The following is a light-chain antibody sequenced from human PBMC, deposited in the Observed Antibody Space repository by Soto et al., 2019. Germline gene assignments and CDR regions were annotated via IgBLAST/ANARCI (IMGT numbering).Light chain of an antibody. J-gene: IGKJ1*01. V-gene: IGKV3-20*01. CDR2: GAS. CDR1: QSISGN. Sequence: EIVMTQSPGTLSVSPGERATLSCRASQSISGNLVWYQQKPGQAPRLLIYGASGRATGTPDRFSGSASATDLSLTIRSLEPEDFAVYYCTQYGNSPWTFGQWT. CDR3: TQYGNSPWT.